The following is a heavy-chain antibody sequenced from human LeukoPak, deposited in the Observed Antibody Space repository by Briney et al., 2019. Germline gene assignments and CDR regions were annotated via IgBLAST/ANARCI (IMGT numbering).Heavy chain of an antibody. CDR1: GGSFSGYY. D-gene: IGHD3-22*01. J-gene: IGHJ5*02. Sequence: PSETLSLTCAVYGGSFSGYYWSWIRQPPGKGLEWIGEINHSGSTNYNPSLKSRVTISVDTSKNQFSLKLSSVTAADTAVYYCARGPTVGHYYGGRFDPWGQGTLVTVSS. CDR3: ARGPTVGHYYGGRFDP. CDR2: INHSGST. V-gene: IGHV4-34*01.